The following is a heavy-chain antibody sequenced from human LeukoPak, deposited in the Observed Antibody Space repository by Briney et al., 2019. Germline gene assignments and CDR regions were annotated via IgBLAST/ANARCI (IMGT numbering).Heavy chain of an antibody. Sequence: SVKVSCKASGGTFSSYAISWVRQAPGQGLVWMGGIIPIFGTANYAQKFQGRVTITTDESTSTAYMELSSLRSEDTAVYYCASATPITIFGVVTNYYYYYMDVWGKGTTVTVSS. D-gene: IGHD3-3*01. J-gene: IGHJ6*03. CDR1: GGTFSSYA. CDR3: ASATPITIFGVVTNYYYYYMDV. CDR2: IIPIFGTA. V-gene: IGHV1-69*05.